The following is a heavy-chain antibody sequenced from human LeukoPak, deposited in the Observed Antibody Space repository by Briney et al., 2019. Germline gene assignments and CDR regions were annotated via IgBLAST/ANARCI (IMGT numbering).Heavy chain of an antibody. D-gene: IGHD2-21*02. CDR1: GGSINSDY. CDR3: ARVGGMTTINNAAFDI. V-gene: IGHV4-59*01. CDR2: IYHSGSI. Sequence: SETLTLTCSVSGGSINSDYWNWIRQPPGKGLEWIAYIYHSGSINYNPSLMSRVIISIDKSKEKFSLKLISVTAADTATYYCARVGGMTTINNAAFDIWGQGTMVTVSS. J-gene: IGHJ3*02.